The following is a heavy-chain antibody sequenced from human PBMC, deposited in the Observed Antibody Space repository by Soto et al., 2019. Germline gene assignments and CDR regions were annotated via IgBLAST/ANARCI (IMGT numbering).Heavy chain of an antibody. V-gene: IGHV3-74*01. J-gene: IGHJ6*02. D-gene: IGHD1-26*01. CDR1: GFTFSSYW. CDR3: ARLGASGDYGLDV. CDR2: IKTDGSSI. Sequence: EVQLVESGGGLVQPGGSLRLSCAASGFTFSSYWMHWVRQGPGKGLVWVSRIKTDGSSISYADSVKGRFTISRDNAKNTLYLQMNSLRAEDTAVYYCARLGASGDYGLDVWGQGTTVTVSS.